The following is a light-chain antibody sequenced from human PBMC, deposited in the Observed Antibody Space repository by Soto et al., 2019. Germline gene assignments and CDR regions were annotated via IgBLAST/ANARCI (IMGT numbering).Light chain of an antibody. V-gene: IGKV3D-20*02. CDR2: GAS. J-gene: IGKJ5*01. CDR1: KSVSNY. Sequence: EVVLTQSPGTLSLSPGERATLACRASKSVSNYLAWYQQKSGQAPRLLIYGASSRASGIPDRFSGSGSGTDFTLTISRVEPEDLATYYCQQGSNWPITFGQGTRLANK. CDR3: QQGSNWPIT.